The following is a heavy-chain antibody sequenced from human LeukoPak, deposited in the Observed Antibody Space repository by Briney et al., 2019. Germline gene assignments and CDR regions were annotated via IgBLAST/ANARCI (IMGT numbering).Heavy chain of an antibody. D-gene: IGHD6-13*01. CDR2: ISSSSSTI. CDR1: GFTFSSYS. J-gene: IGHJ3*02. V-gene: IGHV3-48*01. CDR3: ASTGVAAASDAFDI. Sequence: GGSLRLSCEASGFTFSSYSMNWVRQAPGKGLEWVSYISSSSSTIYYADSVKGRFTISRDNAKNSLYLQMNSLRAEDTAVYYCASTGVAAASDAFDIWGQGTMVTVSS.